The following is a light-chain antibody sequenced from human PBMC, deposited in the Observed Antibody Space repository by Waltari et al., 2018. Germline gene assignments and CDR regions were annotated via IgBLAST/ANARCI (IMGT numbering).Light chain of an antibody. V-gene: IGKV3-20*01. CDR1: QSISRF. CDR3: QKYVSLPAT. J-gene: IGKJ1*01. Sequence: EIMLTQSPGTLSLSTGERATLSCSASQSISRFLAWYQQKPGQAPRLLIYDASTRATGIPDRFSGSGSGTDFSLTISRLEPEDIAVYYCQKYVSLPATFGQGTKVEI. CDR2: DAS.